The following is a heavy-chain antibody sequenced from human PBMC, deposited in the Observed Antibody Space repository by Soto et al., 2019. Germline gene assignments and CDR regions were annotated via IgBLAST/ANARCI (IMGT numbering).Heavy chain of an antibody. V-gene: IGHV3-7*05. CDR2: IKEDGSET. Sequence: EVQLVESGGNLVQPGGSLRLSCAASGFTFSDFWMSWVRRAPGRGLEWVANIKEDGSETYYVDSVEGRFTISRDNAKKSLYLQMNSLIADDTALYYCARGGSHSSDSWGQGALVTVSS. D-gene: IGHD1-26*01. CDR3: ARGGSHSSDS. J-gene: IGHJ4*02. CDR1: GFTFSDFW.